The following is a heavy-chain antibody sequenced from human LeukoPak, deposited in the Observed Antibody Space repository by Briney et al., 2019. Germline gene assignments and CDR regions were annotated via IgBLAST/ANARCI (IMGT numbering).Heavy chain of an antibody. Sequence: GGSLRLSCAASGFSFSSYWMSWVRQAPGKGLEWVANIKQDGVDKYYVDSVKGRFTISRDNAKNSLYLQMNSLRAEDTAVYFCARDQPLTVSTWGYFYYYMDVWGRGTTVTISS. CDR3: ARDQPLTVSTWGYFYYYMDV. D-gene: IGHD4-17*01. CDR2: IKQDGVDK. CDR1: GFSFSSYW. V-gene: IGHV3-7*01. J-gene: IGHJ6*03.